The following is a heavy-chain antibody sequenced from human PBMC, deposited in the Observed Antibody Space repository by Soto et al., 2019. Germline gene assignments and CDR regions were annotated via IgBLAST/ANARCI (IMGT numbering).Heavy chain of an antibody. D-gene: IGHD3-3*01. CDR3: ARSTTIFGVVSYYYGMDV. CDR1: GYSFTSYW. J-gene: IGHJ6*02. V-gene: IGHV5-51*01. Sequence: GESLKISCRGSGYSFTSYWIGWVRQMPGKGLELVGIIYPGDSDTRYSPSFQGQVPISADKSISTAYLQWSSLKASDTAMYYCARSTTIFGVVSYYYGMDVWGQGTTVTVSS. CDR2: IYPGDSDT.